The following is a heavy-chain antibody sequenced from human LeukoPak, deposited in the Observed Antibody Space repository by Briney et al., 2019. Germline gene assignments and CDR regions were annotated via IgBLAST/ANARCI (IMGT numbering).Heavy chain of an antibody. V-gene: IGHV3-9*01. J-gene: IGHJ4*02. CDR2: ISWNSGSI. CDR1: GFTVSGNY. D-gene: IGHD6-13*01. Sequence: PGGSLRLSCAVSGFTVSGNYMSWVRQAPGKGLEWVSGISWNSGSIGYADSVKGRFTISRDNAKNSLYLQMNSLRAEDTALYYCAKADSSSTTLGSFFDYWGQGTLVTVSS. CDR3: AKADSSSTTLGSFFDY.